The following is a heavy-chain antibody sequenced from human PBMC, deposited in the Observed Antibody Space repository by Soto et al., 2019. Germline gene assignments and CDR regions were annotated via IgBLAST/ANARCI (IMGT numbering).Heavy chain of an antibody. Sequence: QLQLQESGPGLVKPSETLSLTCTVSGGSISSSSYYWGWIRQPPGKGLEWIGSIYYSGSTYYNPSLKSRVTTSVDTSKNQFSLKPSSVTAADTAVYYCARRGGVGATTYDYWGQGTLVTVSS. D-gene: IGHD1-26*01. CDR1: GGSISSSSYY. V-gene: IGHV4-39*01. J-gene: IGHJ4*02. CDR2: IYYSGST. CDR3: ARRGGVGATTYDY.